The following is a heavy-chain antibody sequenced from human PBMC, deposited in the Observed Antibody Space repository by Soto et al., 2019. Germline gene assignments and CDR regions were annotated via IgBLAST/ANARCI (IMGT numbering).Heavy chain of an antibody. J-gene: IGHJ5*02. D-gene: IGHD6-6*01. Sequence: QVQLVQSGAEVKKPGASVKVSCKASGYTFTSYAMHWVRQAPGQRLEWMGWINAGNGNTKYSQKVQGRVTITRDTSASTAYMELSSLRAEDTAVYYCAREDEYSSSSADCGFDPWGQGSLVTVSS. V-gene: IGHV1-3*01. CDR3: AREDEYSSSSADCGFDP. CDR2: INAGNGNT. CDR1: GYTFTSYA.